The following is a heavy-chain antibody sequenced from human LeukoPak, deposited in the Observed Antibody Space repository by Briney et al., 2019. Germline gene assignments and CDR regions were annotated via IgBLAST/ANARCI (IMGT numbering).Heavy chain of an antibody. Sequence: PSETLSLTCAVSGGSISSSNWWSWIRQSPGKGLEWIGEINLSGNTKHLPALKSRVTISVDTSKKQISLTLTSLTAADTAVYYCARGVRYYYDTGGFYFDAWGQGTLVTVSS. CDR1: GGSISSSNW. CDR3: ARGVRYYYDTGGFYFDA. J-gene: IGHJ4*02. V-gene: IGHV4-4*02. CDR2: INLSGNT. D-gene: IGHD3-22*01.